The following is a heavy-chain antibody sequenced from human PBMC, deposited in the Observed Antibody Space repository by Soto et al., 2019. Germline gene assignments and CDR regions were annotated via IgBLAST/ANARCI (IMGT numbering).Heavy chain of an antibody. CDR3: ARGLNGYLHYFDY. CDR1: GYAFTIYA. Sequence: ASVKVSCTASGYAFTIYAMHWVRQAPGQRLEWMGWINAGNGNTKYSQKFQGRVTITRDTSASTAYMELSSLRSEDTAVYYCARGLNGYLHYFDYWGQGTLVTVSS. J-gene: IGHJ4*02. CDR2: INAGNGNT. V-gene: IGHV1-3*01. D-gene: IGHD5-18*01.